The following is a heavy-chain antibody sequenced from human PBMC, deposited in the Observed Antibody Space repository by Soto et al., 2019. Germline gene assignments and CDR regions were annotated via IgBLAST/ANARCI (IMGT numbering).Heavy chain of an antibody. D-gene: IGHD2-15*01. Sequence: SETLSLTCTVSGGSVSSGSYYWSWIRQPPGKGLEWIGYIYYSGSTNYNPSLKSRVTISVDTSKNQFSLKLSSVTAADTAVYYCARAWHCSGGSCYSASLMDVWGQGTTVTVSS. CDR1: GGSVSSGSYY. V-gene: IGHV4-61*01. CDR3: ARAWHCSGGSCYSASLMDV. CDR2: IYYSGST. J-gene: IGHJ6*02.